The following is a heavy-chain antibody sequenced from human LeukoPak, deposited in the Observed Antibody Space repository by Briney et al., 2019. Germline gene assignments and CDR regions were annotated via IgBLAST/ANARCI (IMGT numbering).Heavy chain of an antibody. J-gene: IGHJ4*02. D-gene: IGHD6-19*01. V-gene: IGHV3-48*01. CDR1: GFTFSSYS. CDR3: ARDGRSWSSGWWSYYFDY. Sequence: PGGSLRLSCAASGFTFSSYSMNWVRQAPGKGLEWVSYISSSSSTIYYADSVKGRFTISRDNAKNSLYLQMNSLRAEDTAVYYCARDGRSWSSGWWSYYFDYWGQGTLVTVSS. CDR2: ISSSSSTI.